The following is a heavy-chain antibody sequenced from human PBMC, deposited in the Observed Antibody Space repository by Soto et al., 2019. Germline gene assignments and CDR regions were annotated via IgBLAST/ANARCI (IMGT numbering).Heavy chain of an antibody. CDR1: GGTFSSYA. J-gene: IGHJ1*01. Sequence: GASVKVSCKASGGTFSSYAISWVRQAPGQGLEWMGGIIPIFGTANYAQKFQGRVTITADESRNSVYLQMDSLRAEDTAVYYCARAECPSCYGFQHWGQGTLVTVSS. V-gene: IGHV1-69*13. CDR2: IIPIFGTA. D-gene: IGHD2-2*01. CDR3: ARAECPSCYGFQH.